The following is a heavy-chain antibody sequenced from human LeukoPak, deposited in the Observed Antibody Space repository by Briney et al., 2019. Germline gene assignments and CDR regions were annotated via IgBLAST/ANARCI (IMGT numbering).Heavy chain of an antibody. CDR3: AKDRGLYGGHFDY. D-gene: IGHD4-23*01. Sequence: PGGSLRLSCAGSGFTLTTHAMSWVRQAPGKGLEWVSAFSGSGSRTYYADSVKGRFTISRDNSKNTLYLQMNSLRAEDTAVYYCAKDRGLYGGHFDYWGQGTLVTVSS. V-gene: IGHV3-23*01. J-gene: IGHJ4*02. CDR1: GFTLTTHA. CDR2: FSGSGSRT.